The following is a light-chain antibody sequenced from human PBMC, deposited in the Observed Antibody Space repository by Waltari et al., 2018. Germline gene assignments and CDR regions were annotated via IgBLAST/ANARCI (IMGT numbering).Light chain of an antibody. V-gene: IGLV4-69*01. J-gene: IGLJ2*01. Sequence: QLVLTQPPSASASLGASVKLTCTLSSGHSSFVIAWPQQQPGKGPRYLMTLNTAGGHTKGDGIPDRFSGSTSGAERYLTIASLQSEDEADYFCQTWGTGIVVFGGGTKLTVL. CDR3: QTWGTGIVV. CDR2: LNTAGGH. CDR1: SGHSSFV.